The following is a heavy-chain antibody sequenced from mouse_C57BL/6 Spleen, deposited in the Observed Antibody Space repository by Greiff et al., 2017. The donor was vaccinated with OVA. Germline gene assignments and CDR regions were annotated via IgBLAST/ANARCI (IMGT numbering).Heavy chain of an antibody. Sequence: QVQLQQSGAELVKPGASVKISCKASGYAFSSYWMTWVKQRPGKGLVWIGQIYPGDGDTNYNGKFKGKATLTADKSSSTAYMQLSSLTSEDSAVYFCARSGDSTMVTYFDVWGTGTTVTVSS. CDR1: GYAFSSYW. CDR3: ARSGDSTMVTYFDV. V-gene: IGHV1-80*01. CDR2: IYPGDGDT. D-gene: IGHD2-2*01. J-gene: IGHJ1*03.